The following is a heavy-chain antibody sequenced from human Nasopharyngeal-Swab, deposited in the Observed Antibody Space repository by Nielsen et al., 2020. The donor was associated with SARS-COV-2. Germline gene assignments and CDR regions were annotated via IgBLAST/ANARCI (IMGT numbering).Heavy chain of an antibody. CDR3: ARGIAAAKHYYYYMDV. V-gene: IGHV1-18*01. CDR2: ISAYNGNT. Sequence: WVRQAPGQGLEWMGWISAYNGNTNYAQKLQGRVTMTTDTSTSTAYMELRSLRSDDTAVYCCARGIAAAKHYYYYMDVWGKGTTVTVSS. J-gene: IGHJ6*03. D-gene: IGHD6-13*01.